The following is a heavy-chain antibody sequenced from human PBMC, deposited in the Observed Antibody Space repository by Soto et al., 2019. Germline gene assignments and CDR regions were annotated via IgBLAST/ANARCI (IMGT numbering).Heavy chain of an antibody. V-gene: IGHV1-69*01. CDR1: GGTFSSYA. J-gene: IGHJ4*02. Sequence: QVQLVQSGAEVKKPGSSVKVSCKASGGTFSSYAISWVRQAPGQGLEWMGGIIPIFGTAKYAQKFQGRVTITADESTSTAYMELRSLRSEDTAVYYCAKVLYSGSHSYFDYWGQGTLVTVSS. CDR2: IIPIFGTA. CDR3: AKVLYSGSHSYFDY. D-gene: IGHD1-26*01.